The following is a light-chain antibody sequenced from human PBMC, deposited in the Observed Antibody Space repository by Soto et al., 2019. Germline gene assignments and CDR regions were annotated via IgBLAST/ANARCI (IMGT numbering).Light chain of an antibody. J-gene: IGKJ1*01. Sequence: EIVLTQSPGTLSLSPGERATLSCRASQSVSTSYLAWYHQKPGQAPRLLIYGASSRANGIPDRFSGSGSGTDFTLTISRLEPEDSAVYYCQQYGSSPWTFGQGTKVEIK. CDR1: QSVSTSY. CDR3: QQYGSSPWT. CDR2: GAS. V-gene: IGKV3-20*01.